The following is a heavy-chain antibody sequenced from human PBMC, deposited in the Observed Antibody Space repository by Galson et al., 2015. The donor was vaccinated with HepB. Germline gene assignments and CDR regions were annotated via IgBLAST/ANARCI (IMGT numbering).Heavy chain of an antibody. D-gene: IGHD3-10*01. V-gene: IGHV4-59*08. J-gene: IGHJ6*02. CDR3: ARRALYYYGSGSRNYYYYGMDV. CDR2: IYYSGST. CDR1: GGSISSYY. Sequence: SETLSLTCTVSGGSISSYYWSWIRQPPGKGLEWIGYIYYSGSTNYNPSLKSRVTISVDTSKNQFSLKLSSVTAADTAVYYCARRALYYYGSGSRNYYYYGMDVWGQGTTVTVSS.